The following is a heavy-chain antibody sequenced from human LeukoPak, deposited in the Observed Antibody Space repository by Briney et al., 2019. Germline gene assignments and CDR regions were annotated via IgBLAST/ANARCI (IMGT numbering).Heavy chain of an antibody. D-gene: IGHD5/OR15-5a*01. CDR3: ARVYELREEDYYYYYMDV. V-gene: IGHV3-20*04. J-gene: IGHJ6*03. Sequence: GGTLRLSCAASGFTFSNYGMNWVRQAPGKGLEWVSGINWNGGSTGYADSVKGRFIISRDNAKNSLYLQMNSLRAEDTALYYCARVYELREEDYYYYYMDVWGKGTTVTVSS. CDR1: GFTFSNYG. CDR2: INWNGGST.